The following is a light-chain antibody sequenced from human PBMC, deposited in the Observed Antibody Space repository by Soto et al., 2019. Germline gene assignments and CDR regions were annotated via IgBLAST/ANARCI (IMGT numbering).Light chain of an antibody. V-gene: IGLV2-8*01. CDR3: SSYAGSNWV. CDR1: SSDVGGYNY. J-gene: IGLJ3*02. CDR2: GVS. Sequence: QSALTQPPSASGSPGQSVTISCTGTSSDVGGYNYVSWYQQHPGKAPKLMIYGVSKRPSGVPDRFSGSKSGNTASLTVSGLQAEDEADYYCSSYAGSNWVFGGGTKVPVL.